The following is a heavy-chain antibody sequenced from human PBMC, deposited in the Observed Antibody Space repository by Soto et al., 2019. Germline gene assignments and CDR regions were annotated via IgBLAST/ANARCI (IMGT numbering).Heavy chain of an antibody. CDR1: GYSVTSSDYY. CDR3: APLSVSLSGPYGIHV. J-gene: IGHJ6*02. D-gene: IGHD2-15*01. V-gene: IGHV4-39*01. Sequence: KTSETLSLTCSVSGYSVTSSDYYWAWIRQPPGKGLEWIGSMFYSGLTYYNPSLKSRVTLSVDTSKNQFSMRLNSVTAADTAVYYCAPLSVSLSGPYGIHVWGQGTTVTVSS. CDR2: MFYSGLT.